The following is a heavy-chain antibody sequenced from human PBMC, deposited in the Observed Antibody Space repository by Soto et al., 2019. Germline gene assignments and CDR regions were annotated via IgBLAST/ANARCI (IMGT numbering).Heavy chain of an antibody. CDR1: GFTFSSYG. Sequence: QVQLVESGGGVVQPGRSLRLSCAASGFTFSSYGMHWVRQAPGKGLEWVAVISYDGSNKYYADSVKGRFTISRDNSKNTLYLQMNSLRAEDTAVYYCAKDLAIAVAGTNWEYYYGMDVWGQGTTVTVSS. D-gene: IGHD6-19*01. CDR2: ISYDGSNK. V-gene: IGHV3-30*18. J-gene: IGHJ6*02. CDR3: AKDLAIAVAGTNWEYYYGMDV.